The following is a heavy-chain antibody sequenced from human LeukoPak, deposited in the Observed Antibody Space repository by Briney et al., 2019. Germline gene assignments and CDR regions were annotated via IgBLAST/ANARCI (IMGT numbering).Heavy chain of an antibody. V-gene: IGHV4-34*01. CDR1: GGSFSGYY. D-gene: IGHD3-10*01. CDR3: ARELDYYGSGSYFY. Sequence: SETLSLTCAVYGGSFSGYYWSWIRQPPGKGLEWMGEINHSGSTNYNPSLKSRVTISVDTSKNQFSLKLSSVTAADTAVYYCARELDYYGSGSYFYWGQGTLVTVSS. J-gene: IGHJ4*02. CDR2: INHSGST.